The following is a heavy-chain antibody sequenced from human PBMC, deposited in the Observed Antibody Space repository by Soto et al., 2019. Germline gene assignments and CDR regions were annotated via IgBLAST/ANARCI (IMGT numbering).Heavy chain of an antibody. CDR2: IWSDGSDE. CDR3: ATEGGAVPGTGGPDY. D-gene: IGHD6-19*01. CDR1: GFTFSDYI. J-gene: IGHJ4*02. V-gene: IGHV3-33*01. Sequence: QVQLVESGGGVAQPGRSLRLSCVASGFTFSDYIMHWVRQAPDKGLEWVALIWSDGSDEFYADSVKGRFTVSRDNSKNTLYLQVNSLRAEDTAVYYCATEGGAVPGTGGPDYWGQGTLVTVSS.